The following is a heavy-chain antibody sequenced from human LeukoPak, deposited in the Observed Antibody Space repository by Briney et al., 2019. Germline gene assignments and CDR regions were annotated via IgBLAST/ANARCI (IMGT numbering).Heavy chain of an antibody. CDR1: GGSMSTYY. J-gene: IGHJ3*02. CDR3: AVNSTKHTFDI. Sequence: SETLSLTCTVSGGSMSTYYWSWIRQSPGKGLEWIGSVYYSGSTNHNPSLKSRVSISVDTSKNQFSLELSSVSAADTAAYYCAVNSTKHTFDIWGQGTMVTVSS. CDR2: VYYSGST. D-gene: IGHD5/OR15-5a*01. V-gene: IGHV4-59*08.